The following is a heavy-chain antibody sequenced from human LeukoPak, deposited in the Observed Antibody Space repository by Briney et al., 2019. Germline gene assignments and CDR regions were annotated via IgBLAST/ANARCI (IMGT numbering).Heavy chain of an antibody. CDR2: IYYSGST. CDR3: ARTQIVRFLENFAFWSSGRFDP. CDR1: GGSISSYY. Sequence: SSETLSLTCTVSGGSISSYYWSWIRQPPGKGLEWIGYIYYSGSTNYNPSLKSRVTISVDTSKNQFSLKLSSVTAADTAVYYCARTQIVRFLENFAFWSSGRFDPWGHGTLVTVSS. V-gene: IGHV4-59*01. J-gene: IGHJ5*02. D-gene: IGHD3-3*01.